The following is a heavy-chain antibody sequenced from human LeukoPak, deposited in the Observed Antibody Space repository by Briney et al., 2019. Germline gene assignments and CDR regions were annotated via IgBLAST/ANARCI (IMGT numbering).Heavy chain of an antibody. CDR3: ARQDAWGARAFDI. CDR1: GYSFTSYW. V-gene: IGHV5-10-1*01. CDR2: IDPSDSYT. Sequence: GESLKISCKGSGYSFTSYWISWVRQVPGKGLEWMGRIDPSDSYTNYSPSFQGHVTISVDKSISTAYLQWSSLKASDTAMYYCARQDAWGARAFDIWGQGTMVTVSS. D-gene: IGHD1-26*01. J-gene: IGHJ3*02.